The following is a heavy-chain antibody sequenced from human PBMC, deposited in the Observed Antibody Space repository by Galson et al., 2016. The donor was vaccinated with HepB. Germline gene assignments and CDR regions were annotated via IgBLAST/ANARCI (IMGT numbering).Heavy chain of an antibody. CDR1: GYSFTSYW. D-gene: IGHD6-6*01. CDR3: AKHLSDSSPFDF. CDR2: IDPSDSYT. Sequence: QPGAEVKKPGESLRISCKGSGYSFTSYWISWVRQMPGKGLEWTGRIDPSDSYTNYRPSFQGHVTISADKSISSAHLQFRSLKASDTAMYYCAKHLSDSSPFDFGGQGTLVTVSS. V-gene: IGHV5-10-1*01. J-gene: IGHJ4*02.